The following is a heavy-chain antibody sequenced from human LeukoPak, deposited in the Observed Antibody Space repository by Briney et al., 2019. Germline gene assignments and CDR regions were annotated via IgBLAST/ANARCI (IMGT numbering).Heavy chain of an antibody. Sequence: SVKVSCKASGGTFSGYAISWVRQAPGQGLEWMGGIIPIFGTANYAQKFQGRVTITADESTSTAYMELSSLRSEDTAVYYCAGTWIQLWFKGPGEYYFDYWGQGTLVTVSS. D-gene: IGHD5-18*01. CDR2: IIPIFGTA. V-gene: IGHV1-69*13. J-gene: IGHJ4*02. CDR1: GGTFSGYA. CDR3: AGTWIQLWFKGPGEYYFDY.